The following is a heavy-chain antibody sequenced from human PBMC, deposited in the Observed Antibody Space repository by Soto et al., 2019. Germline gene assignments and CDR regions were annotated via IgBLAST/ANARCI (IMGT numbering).Heavy chain of an antibody. CDR3: TRGRSVIANDDFEY. J-gene: IGHJ4*02. D-gene: IGHD2-21*01. CDR1: GFAISSYS. CDR2: MSFDGNSK. V-gene: IGHV3-30-3*01. Sequence: QVQLVESGGGVVQPGTSLRLSSAASGFAISSYSMHWVRQAPGKGLEWVAAMSFDGNSKYFADSVKGRFMISRDTSKNTWSLEMESLGAEDSALYHCTRGRSVIANDDFEYWGQGTQVTVSS.